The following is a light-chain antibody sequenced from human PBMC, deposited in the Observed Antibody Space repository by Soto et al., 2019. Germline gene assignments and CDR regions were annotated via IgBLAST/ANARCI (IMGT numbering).Light chain of an antibody. J-gene: IGLJ3*02. CDR2: GVN. Sequence: QSALTQPPSASGPPGQSVTISCNATSSDVGAYKSACWYHQYPGKAPKLMTYGVNKRPSGVPDRFSGSKSGKTASLTVAGLQPEDEADYHCTSYAGSNIWVFGGGTKLTVL. CDR1: SSDVGAYKS. CDR3: TSYAGSNIWV. V-gene: IGLV2-8*01.